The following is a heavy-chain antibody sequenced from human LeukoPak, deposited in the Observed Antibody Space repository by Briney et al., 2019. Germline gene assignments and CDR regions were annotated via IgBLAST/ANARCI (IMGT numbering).Heavy chain of an antibody. D-gene: IGHD3-9*01. CDR2: ISGSGGST. CDR3: AKTRRRYNILTAYYAVDY. Sequence: GGSLRLSCAASGFTFSSYAMSWVRQAPGKGLEWVSAISGSGGSTYYADSVKGRFTISRDNSKNTLYLQMNSLRAEDTALYYCAKTRRRYNILTAYYAVDYWGQGTLVTVSS. V-gene: IGHV3-23*01. CDR1: GFTFSSYA. J-gene: IGHJ4*02.